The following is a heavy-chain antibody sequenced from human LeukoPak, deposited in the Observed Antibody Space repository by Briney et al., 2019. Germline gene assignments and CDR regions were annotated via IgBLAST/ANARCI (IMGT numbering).Heavy chain of an antibody. J-gene: IGHJ4*02. D-gene: IGHD2-21*02. CDR3: VRDRDATPDDVRDY. CDR1: GYTFITSG. V-gene: IGHV1-18*01. CDR2: ISPFNGKT. Sequence: GASVKDSCKASGYTFITSGITWVRQAPGHGLKWMGWISPFNGKTRFAEEFQDRLTMTTDTPTRTAYMVLRSLRSDDTAVYYCVRDRDATPDDVRDYWGQGTLVTVSS.